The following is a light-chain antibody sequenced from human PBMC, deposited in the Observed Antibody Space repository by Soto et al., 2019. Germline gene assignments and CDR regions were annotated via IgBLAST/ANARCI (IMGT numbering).Light chain of an antibody. CDR1: QSITNW. CDR3: QQYSSYWT. V-gene: IGKV1-5*03. J-gene: IGKJ1*01. Sequence: DIQMTQSPSTLSASAGDRVTITCRASQSITNWLAWYQQKPGKAPKLLIYKASGLESGVPSRFSGSGSGTEFTLTISSLQPDDFATYYCQQYSSYWTFGQGTKVDIK. CDR2: KAS.